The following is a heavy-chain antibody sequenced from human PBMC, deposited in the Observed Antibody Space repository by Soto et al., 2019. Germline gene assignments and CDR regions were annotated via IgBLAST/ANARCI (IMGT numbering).Heavy chain of an antibody. CDR2: INADGGST. D-gene: IGHD3-9*01. CDR3: IKVLTRGVGVPRFYFDS. CDR1: GFTFSNDW. V-gene: IGHV3-74*01. Sequence: EVQLVESGGGLVQPGGSLRLSCAASGFTFSNDWMYWVRQAPGKGLEWVSRINADGGSTHYADSVRGRFTISRDNAKNTLFLQLNSLRVEDTAIYYCIKVLTRGVGVPRFYFDSWGQGTLVTVSA. J-gene: IGHJ4*02.